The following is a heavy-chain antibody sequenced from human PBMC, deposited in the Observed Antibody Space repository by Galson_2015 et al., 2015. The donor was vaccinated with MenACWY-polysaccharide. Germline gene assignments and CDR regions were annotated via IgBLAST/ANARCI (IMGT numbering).Heavy chain of an antibody. CDR1: GFTFRTFP. V-gene: IGHV3-23*01. Sequence: SPRLSCAASGFTFRTFPMNWVRQTPGKGLEWVAGISGSGNSAFYADSVRGRFSTSRDNSRNTLYLQMNSLRADDTALYYCAKSGGDGVTVFATVPTAPESWGQGTLVTVSS. CDR2: ISGSGNSA. CDR3: AKSGGDGVTVFATVPTAPES. J-gene: IGHJ4*02. D-gene: IGHD2-21*01.